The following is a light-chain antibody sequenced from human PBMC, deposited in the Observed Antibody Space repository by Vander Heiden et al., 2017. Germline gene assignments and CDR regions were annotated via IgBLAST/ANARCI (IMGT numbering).Light chain of an antibody. CDR3: QQSYSTPFT. CDR1: QSISSY. CDR2: AAS. J-gene: IGKJ4*01. V-gene: IGKV1-39*01. Sequence: DIQMTQSPSSLSASVGDRVTITCRVSQSISSYLNWYQQKPGKAPKLLIYAASSLQSGVPSRFSGSGSGTDFTLTISSLQPEDFATYYCQQSYSTPFTFGGGTKVEIK.